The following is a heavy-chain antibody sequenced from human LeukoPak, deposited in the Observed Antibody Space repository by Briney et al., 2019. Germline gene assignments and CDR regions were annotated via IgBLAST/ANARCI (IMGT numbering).Heavy chain of an antibody. J-gene: IGHJ6*02. CDR3: ATGPREGGCSSTSCAYYYGMDV. CDR2: FDPEDGET. CDR1: GSTLTELS. V-gene: IGHV1-24*01. D-gene: IGHD2-2*01. Sequence: ASVKVSCKVSGSTLTELSMHWVRQAPGKGLEWMGGFDPEDGETIYAQKFQGRVPMTEDTSTDTAYMELSSLRSEDTAVYYGATGPREGGCSSTSCAYYYGMDVWGQGTTVTVSS.